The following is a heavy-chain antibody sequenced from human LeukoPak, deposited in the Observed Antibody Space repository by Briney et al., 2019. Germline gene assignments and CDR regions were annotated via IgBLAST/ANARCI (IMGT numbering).Heavy chain of an antibody. CDR2: IIPIFGTA. Sequence: SVTVSCKASGGTFSSYAISWLRQAPGQGLEWMGGIIPIFGTANYAQKFQGRVTITADESTSTAYMELSSLRSEDTAVYYCARVRLGTGTTSLFAFDIWGQGTMVTVSS. CDR1: GGTFSSYA. V-gene: IGHV1-69*13. CDR3: ARVRLGTGTTSLFAFDI. J-gene: IGHJ3*02. D-gene: IGHD1-1*01.